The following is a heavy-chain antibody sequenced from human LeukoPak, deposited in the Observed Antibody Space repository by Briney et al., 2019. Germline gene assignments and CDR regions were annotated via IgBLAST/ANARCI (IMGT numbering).Heavy chain of an antibody. D-gene: IGHD3-22*01. Sequence: ASVKVSCKTSGYAFSRHGITWVRQAPGQGLEWMGWVSGYNGNTNYAQNVQGRVTMTTDTSTNTAYMELRSLRSDDTAVYYCAKDIHPGLDSGASCCFDYWGQGTPVTVSS. J-gene: IGHJ4*02. CDR3: AKDIHPGLDSGASCCFDY. CDR2: VSGYNGNT. CDR1: GYAFSRHG. V-gene: IGHV1-18*01.